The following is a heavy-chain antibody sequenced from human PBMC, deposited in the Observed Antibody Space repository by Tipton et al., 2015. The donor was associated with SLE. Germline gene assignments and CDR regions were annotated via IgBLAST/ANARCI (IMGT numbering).Heavy chain of an antibody. D-gene: IGHD1-7*01. CDR1: GFTYSTYA. Sequence: SLRLSCAASGFTYSTYAMTWVRQAPGKGLEWVANIRSDGSNKYYADSVKGRFTISRDNSNNTLYLQMNSLRVEDTAVYRCAKWGKIGNYDADYWGQGTLVTVSS. J-gene: IGHJ4*02. CDR3: AKWGKIGNYDADY. CDR2: IRSDGSNK. V-gene: IGHV3-30*02.